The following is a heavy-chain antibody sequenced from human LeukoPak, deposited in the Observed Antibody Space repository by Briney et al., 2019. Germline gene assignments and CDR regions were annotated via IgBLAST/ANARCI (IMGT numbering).Heavy chain of an antibody. Sequence: GGSLRLSCAASGFTFSSYWMSWVRQAPGKGLEWVANIKQDGSEKYYVDSVKGRFTISRDNAKNSLYLQMNSLRAEDTAVYYCARVANPGFPLSYFDYWGQGTLVTVSS. CDR1: GFTFSSYW. CDR3: ARVANPGFPLSYFDY. J-gene: IGHJ4*02. CDR2: IKQDGSEK. V-gene: IGHV3-7*01. D-gene: IGHD3-10*01.